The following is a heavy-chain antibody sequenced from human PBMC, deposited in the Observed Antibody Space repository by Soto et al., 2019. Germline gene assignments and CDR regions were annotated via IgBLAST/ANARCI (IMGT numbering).Heavy chain of an antibody. Sequence: GGSMRLSCAASGFTFSSYAMSWARQAPEKGQEWVSAISGSGGSTYYADSVKGRFTISRDNSKNTLYLQMNSLRAEDTAVYYCAILSTIFGVVIRNEYYYYMAVWGKGTTVTVSS. CDR3: AILSTIFGVVIRNEYYYYMAV. D-gene: IGHD3-3*01. V-gene: IGHV3-23*01. J-gene: IGHJ6*03. CDR2: ISGSGGST. CDR1: GFTFSSYA.